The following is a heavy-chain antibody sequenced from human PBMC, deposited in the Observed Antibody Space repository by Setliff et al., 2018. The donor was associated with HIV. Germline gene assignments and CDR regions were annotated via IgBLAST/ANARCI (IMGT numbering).Heavy chain of an antibody. V-gene: IGHV1-18*01. CDR2: ISAYNGHT. J-gene: IGHJ4*02. Sequence: ASVKVSCKASGYTFTSYGISWVRQAPGQGLEWMGWISAYNGHTNYAQKFQGRVTMTTDTSTSTAYMELKSLRSDDTAVYYYARWLRKDPGYSSSWPLGYWGQGTLVTVSS. CDR3: ARWLRKDPGYSSSWPLGY. D-gene: IGHD6-13*01. CDR1: GYTFTSYG.